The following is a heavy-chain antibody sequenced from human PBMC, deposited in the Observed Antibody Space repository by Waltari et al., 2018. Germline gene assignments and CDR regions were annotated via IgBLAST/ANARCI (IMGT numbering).Heavy chain of an antibody. D-gene: IGHD5-18*01. CDR1: GFTFGDYA. CDR2: IRSKAYGGTT. CDR3: TRDRGGYSYGYSDI. V-gene: IGHV3-49*03. J-gene: IGHJ3*02. Sequence: EVQLVESGGGLVQPGRSLRLSCTASGFTFGDYAMSWFRPAPGKGLEWVGFIRSKAYGGTTEYAASVKGRFTISRDDSKSIAYLQMNSLKTEDTAVYYCTRDRGGYSYGYSDIWGQGTMVTVSS.